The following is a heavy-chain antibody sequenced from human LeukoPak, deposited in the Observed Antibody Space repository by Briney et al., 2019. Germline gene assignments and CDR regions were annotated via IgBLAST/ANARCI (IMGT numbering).Heavy chain of an antibody. CDR3: ARGTHGWSGISYYYDSSGYSYFDY. Sequence: ASVKVSCKASGYAFTGYYMHWVRQAPGQGLEWMGWINPNSGGTNYAQKFQGRVTLTRDTSISTAYMELSRLRSDDTAVYYCARGTHGWSGISYYYDSSGYSYFDYWGQGTLVTVSS. CDR2: INPNSGGT. V-gene: IGHV1-2*02. CDR1: GYAFTGYY. J-gene: IGHJ4*02. D-gene: IGHD3-22*01.